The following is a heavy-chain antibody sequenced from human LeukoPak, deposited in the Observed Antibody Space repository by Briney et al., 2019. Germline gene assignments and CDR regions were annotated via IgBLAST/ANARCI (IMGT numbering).Heavy chain of an antibody. CDR1: GFTFSSYE. D-gene: IGHD3-10*01. CDR3: ARDYYGSGSYYDY. V-gene: IGHV3-48*03. Sequence: GGSLRLSCAASGFTFSSYEMNWVRQAPGKGLEGVSYISSSGSTIYYADSVKGRFTISRDNAKNSLYLQMNSLRAEDTAVYYCARDYYGSGSYYDYWGQGTLVTVSS. CDR2: ISSSGSTI. J-gene: IGHJ4*02.